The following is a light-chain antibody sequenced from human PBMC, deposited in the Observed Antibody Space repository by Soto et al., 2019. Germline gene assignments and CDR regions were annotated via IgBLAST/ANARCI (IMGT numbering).Light chain of an antibody. CDR2: EGS. CDR1: SSDVGSSNL. Sequence: QSALTQPASVSGSPGQSITISCTGTSSDVGSSNLVSWYQHHPGKAPKLLIYEGSKRTSGVSNRVSGSKSGNTASLTISGLLAEDEADYYCCSYAANTNYVFGTGTKLSVL. V-gene: IGLV2-23*01. J-gene: IGLJ1*01. CDR3: CSYAANTNYV.